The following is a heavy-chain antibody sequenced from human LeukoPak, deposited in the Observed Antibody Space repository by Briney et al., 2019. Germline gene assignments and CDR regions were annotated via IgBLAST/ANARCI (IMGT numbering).Heavy chain of an antibody. V-gene: IGHV3-7*01. D-gene: IGHD6-19*01. Sequence: GGSLRLSCAASGFTFSAYWMTWVRQAPGKGLAWVANIIEGGDVKYYVDSVKGRFTISRDNTKDSLYLQMTSLRADDTAVYYCARVGKNGWDFDHWGQGTLVTVSS. CDR2: IIEGGDVK. CDR1: GFTFSAYW. J-gene: IGHJ4*02. CDR3: ARVGKNGWDFDH.